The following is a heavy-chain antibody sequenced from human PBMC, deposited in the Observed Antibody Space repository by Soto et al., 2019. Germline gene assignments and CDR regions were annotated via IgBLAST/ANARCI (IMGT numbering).Heavy chain of an antibody. CDR2: ISSSSSYI. V-gene: IGHV3-21*01. D-gene: IGHD1-26*01. J-gene: IGHJ3*02. CDR3: AREGLVGATTFAFDI. CDR1: GFTFSSYS. Sequence: GGSLRLSCAASGFTFSSYSMNWVRQAPGKGLEWVSSISSSSSYIYYADSVKGRFTISRDNAKNSLYLQMNSRRAEDTAVYYCAREGLVGATTFAFDIWGQGTMVTVSS.